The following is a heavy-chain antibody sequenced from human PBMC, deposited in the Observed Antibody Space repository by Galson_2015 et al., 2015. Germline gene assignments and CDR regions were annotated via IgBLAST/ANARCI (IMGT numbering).Heavy chain of an antibody. CDR1: GFTFSTYA. Sequence: SLRLSCAASGFTFSTYAMSWVRQAPGKGLEWVSVICGSGASTHYADSVKGRFIISRDNSKNTLYLQMNSLRAEDTAVYYCAKRRMFGFGDYDAHDYWGQGTLVTVSS. CDR2: ICGSGAST. J-gene: IGHJ4*02. V-gene: IGHV3-23*01. CDR3: AKRRMFGFGDYDAHDY. D-gene: IGHD3-10*02.